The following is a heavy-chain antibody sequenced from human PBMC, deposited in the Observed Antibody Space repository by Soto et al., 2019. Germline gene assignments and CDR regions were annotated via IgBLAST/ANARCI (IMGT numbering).Heavy chain of an antibody. CDR3: GRGGCGGVFDP. J-gene: IGHJ5*01. CDR1: GFTFGDSY. V-gene: IGHV3-11*06. D-gene: IGHD2-21*01. Sequence: GGSLRLSCAGSGFTFGDSYMSWIRQAPGKGLEWLSYISPGSRYPAYADSVKGRFTISRDNAKRSLYLQMMSLTAEDTAIYYCGRGGCGGVFDPWGQGTMVTVSS. CDR2: ISPGSRYP.